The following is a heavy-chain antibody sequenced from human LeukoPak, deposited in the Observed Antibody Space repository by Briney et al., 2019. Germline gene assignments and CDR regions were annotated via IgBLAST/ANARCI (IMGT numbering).Heavy chain of an antibody. CDR1: GGSISSATYC. J-gene: IGHJ4*02. CDR3: ARSYSYDSSGYYPPNY. CDR2: IYYSGGT. D-gene: IGHD3-22*01. Sequence: SETLSLTCTVSGGSISSATYCWGWIRQPPGKGLEWIGTIYYSGGTYYNPSLKSRVTISLDASKNQFSLKLSSVTAADTAVYYCARSYSYDSSGYYPPNYWGQGTLVTVSS. V-gene: IGHV4-39*07.